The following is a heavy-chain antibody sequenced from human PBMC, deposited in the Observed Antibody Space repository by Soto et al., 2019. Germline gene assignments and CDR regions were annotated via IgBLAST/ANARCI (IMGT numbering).Heavy chain of an antibody. D-gene: IGHD3-10*01. CDR1: EFTFSNYA. J-gene: IGHJ4*02. CDR3: VKHQVSLVRGISPFDY. Sequence: PGGSLRLSCAASEFTFSNYAMSWVRQAPGKGLEWVSTISSSGAFTYHADSVRGRLTISRDNSKNTVYLQMNSLRAEDTAVYYCVKHQVSLVRGISPFDYWGQGALVTVSS. CDR2: ISSSGAFT. V-gene: IGHV3-23*01.